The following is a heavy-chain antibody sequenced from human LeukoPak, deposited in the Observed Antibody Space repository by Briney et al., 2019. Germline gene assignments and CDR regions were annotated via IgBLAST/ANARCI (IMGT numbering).Heavy chain of an antibody. CDR3: ARHSGHSSWYYGLDV. CDR1: GGTFSNHA. V-gene: IGHV1-69*01. CDR2: IIPIDDST. D-gene: IGHD6-13*01. Sequence: SVKVSCKASGGTFSNHAFSWVRQAPGQGLEWMGGIIPIDDSTNYVQKFQDRVMITADEATNIIYMELGSLKSEDTAEYYCARHSGHSSWYYGLDVWGQGTTVIVSS. J-gene: IGHJ6*02.